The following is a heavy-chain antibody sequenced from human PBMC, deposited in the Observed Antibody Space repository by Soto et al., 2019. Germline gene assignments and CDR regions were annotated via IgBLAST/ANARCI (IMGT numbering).Heavy chain of an antibody. CDR1: GGSFSGYY. CDR2: INHSGST. CDR3: ARGLGRNSYRRYNWFDP. J-gene: IGHJ5*02. D-gene: IGHD1-1*01. Sequence: PSETLSLTCAVYGGSFSGYYWSWIRQPPGKGLEWIGEINHSGSTNYNPSLKSRVTISVDTSKNQFSLKLSSVTAADTAVYYCARGLGRNSYRRYNWFDPWGQGTLVTVSS. V-gene: IGHV4-34*01.